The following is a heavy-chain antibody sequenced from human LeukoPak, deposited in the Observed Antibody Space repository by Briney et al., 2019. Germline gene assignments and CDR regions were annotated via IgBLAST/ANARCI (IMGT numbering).Heavy chain of an antibody. Sequence: PGGSLRLSCTVSGFTVSSNSMSWVRQAPGKGLEWVSFIYSDNTHYSDSVKGRVTISRDNAKNSLYLQMNSLRAEDTAVYYCARSSRGYGSGSYYSPSYMDVWGKGTTVTISS. J-gene: IGHJ6*03. CDR1: GFTVSSNS. CDR3: ARSSRGYGSGSYYSPSYMDV. V-gene: IGHV3-53*01. CDR2: IYSDNT. D-gene: IGHD3-10*01.